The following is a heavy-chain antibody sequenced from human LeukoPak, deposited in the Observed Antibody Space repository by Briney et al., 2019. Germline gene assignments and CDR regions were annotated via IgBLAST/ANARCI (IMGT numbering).Heavy chain of an antibody. CDR2: INSRGNTT. Sequence: PGGSLRLSCAASGFTFSDNYMSWIRQAPGKGVEWVSYINSRGNTTYNADSVTGRFRITRDNAKNSLYLQMNSLRPEDTAVFYCARGQGYESYYYMVVWGKGTTVSVSS. V-gene: IGHV3-11*04. J-gene: IGHJ6*03. D-gene: IGHD2-2*01. CDR1: GFTFSDNY. CDR3: ARGQGYESYYYMVV.